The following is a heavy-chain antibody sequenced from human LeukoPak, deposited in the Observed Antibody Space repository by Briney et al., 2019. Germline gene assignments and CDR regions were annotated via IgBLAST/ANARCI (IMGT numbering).Heavy chain of an antibody. CDR1: GYTFTGYY. J-gene: IGHJ5*02. V-gene: IGHV1-2*06. Sequence: GASVKVSCKASGYTFTGYYMHWVRQAPGQGLEWRGRVNPNSGDTDDAQKFQGRVTMTRDTSITTAYMDLSRLISDDTAVYYCARAPVSDWFDPWGQGTLVTVSS. CDR3: ARAPVSDWFDP. CDR2: VNPNSGDT. D-gene: IGHD6-25*01.